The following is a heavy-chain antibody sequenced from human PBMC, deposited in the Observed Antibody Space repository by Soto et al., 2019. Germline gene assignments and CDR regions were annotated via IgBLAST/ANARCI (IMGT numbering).Heavy chain of an antibody. Sequence: SETLSLTCTVSGGSISSSSYYWGWIRQPPGKGLEWIGSIYYSGSTYYNPSLKSRVTISVDTSKNQFSLKLSSVTAADTAVYYCAYSSSFSDLFDYWGQGTLVTVSS. CDR3: AYSSSFSDLFDY. J-gene: IGHJ4*02. D-gene: IGHD6-6*01. V-gene: IGHV4-39*01. CDR2: IYYSGST. CDR1: GGSISSSSYY.